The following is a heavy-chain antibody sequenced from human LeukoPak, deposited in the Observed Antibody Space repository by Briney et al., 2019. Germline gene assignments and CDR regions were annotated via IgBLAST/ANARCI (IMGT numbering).Heavy chain of an antibody. Sequence: PGGSLRLSCAASGFTFSSYSMNWVRQAPGKGLEWVSYISSSRGTIYNADSVTGRFTISRDNAKNSLYLQMNSLRAEDTALYYCAIGQGDFWSGYYYYYYMDVWGKGTTVTVSS. J-gene: IGHJ6*03. V-gene: IGHV3-48*04. CDR2: ISSSRGTI. CDR1: GFTFSSYS. D-gene: IGHD3-3*01. CDR3: AIGQGDFWSGYYYYYYMDV.